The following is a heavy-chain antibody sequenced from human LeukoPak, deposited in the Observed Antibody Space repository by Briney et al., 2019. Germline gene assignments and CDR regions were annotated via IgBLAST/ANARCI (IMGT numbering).Heavy chain of an antibody. V-gene: IGHV1-8*01. CDR3: ARGGDYVFDYYYGMDV. D-gene: IGHD4-17*01. CDR1: GYTFTSYD. J-gene: IGHJ6*02. CDR2: MNPNSGNT. Sequence: ASVKVSCKASGYTFTSYDINWVRQATGQGLEWMGWMNPNSGNTGYAQKFQGRVTMTRNTSISTAYMELSSLRSGDTAVYYCARGGDYVFDYYYGMDVWGQGTTVTVSS.